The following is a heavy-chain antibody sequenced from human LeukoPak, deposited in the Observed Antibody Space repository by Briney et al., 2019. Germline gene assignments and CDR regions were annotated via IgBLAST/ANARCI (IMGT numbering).Heavy chain of an antibody. CDR3: AKSPYSSGWLHYY. Sequence: GGSLRLSCAASGFTFDDYGMSWVRQAPGKGLEWVSAITGSGGSTYYADSVKGRFTISRDNSKNTLYLQMNSLRAEDTAVYYCAKSPYSSGWLHYYWGQGTLVTVSS. CDR2: ITGSGGST. D-gene: IGHD6-19*01. J-gene: IGHJ4*02. V-gene: IGHV3-23*01. CDR1: GFTFDDYG.